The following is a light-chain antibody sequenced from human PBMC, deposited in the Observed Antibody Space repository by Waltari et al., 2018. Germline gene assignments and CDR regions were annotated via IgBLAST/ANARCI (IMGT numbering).Light chain of an antibody. J-gene: IGKJ2*01. Sequence: DIQMTQSPPYLSASVGDSVTITCRASQSITNYLAWYQQKPGKAPILLIYKASILKSGISSRFSGSGSGTQFTLTISSLQPGDFATYYCQQYNTYSSFGQGTKLEIK. CDR3: QQYNTYSS. CDR2: KAS. CDR1: QSITNY. V-gene: IGKV1-5*03.